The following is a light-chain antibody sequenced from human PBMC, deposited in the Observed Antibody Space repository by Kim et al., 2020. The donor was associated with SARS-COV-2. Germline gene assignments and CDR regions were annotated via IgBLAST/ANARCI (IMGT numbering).Light chain of an antibody. CDR1: NIGSKS. J-gene: IGLJ1*01. CDR2: YDS. CDR3: LVWDGTRDHYV. Sequence: SYELTQPPSVSVAPGKTARITCGGNNIGSKSVHWYQQKPGQAPVLVIYYDSDRPSGIPERFSGSNSGNTATLTISRVEAGDEADYYCLVWDGTRDHYVF. V-gene: IGLV3-21*04.